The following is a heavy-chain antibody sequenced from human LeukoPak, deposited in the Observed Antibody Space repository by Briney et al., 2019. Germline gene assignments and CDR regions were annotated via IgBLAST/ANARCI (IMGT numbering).Heavy chain of an antibody. V-gene: IGHV3-21*01. Sequence: GGSLRLSCAASGFTLSRYSMNWVREAPGKGLEWGSYISSRSTHIYYADSVKVRFTISRDNARNSLYLQMNSLRAEDTAIYYCARSEHSSSSFDYWGQGTLVTVSS. CDR1: GFTLSRYS. CDR3: ARSEHSSSSFDY. D-gene: IGHD6-6*01. J-gene: IGHJ4*02. CDR2: ISSRSTHI.